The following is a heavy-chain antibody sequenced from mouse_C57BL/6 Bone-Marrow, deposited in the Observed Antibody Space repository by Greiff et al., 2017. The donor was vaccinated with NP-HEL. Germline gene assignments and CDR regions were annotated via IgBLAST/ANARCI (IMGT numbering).Heavy chain of an antibody. J-gene: IGHJ4*01. Sequence: QVQLQQPGTELVKPGASVKLSCKASGYTFTSYWMHWVKQRPGQGLEWIGNINPSNGGTNYNEKFKSKATLTVDKSSSTAYMRLSSLTSEDSAVYYCARGVYYYGSSYDAMDYWGQGTSVTVSS. CDR3: ARGVYYYGSSYDAMDY. CDR1: GYTFTSYW. CDR2: INPSNGGT. V-gene: IGHV1-53*01. D-gene: IGHD1-1*01.